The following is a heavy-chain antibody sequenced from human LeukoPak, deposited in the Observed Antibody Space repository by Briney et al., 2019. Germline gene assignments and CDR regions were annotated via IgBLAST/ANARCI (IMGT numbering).Heavy chain of an antibody. D-gene: IGHD3-9*01. Sequence: SSETLSLTCAVYGGSFSGYYWSWIRQPPGKGLEWIGEINHSGSTNYNPSLKSRVTISVDTSKNQFSLKLSSVTAADTAVYYCASGILTGYSAYYFDYWSQGTLVTVSS. J-gene: IGHJ4*02. CDR1: GGSFSGYY. V-gene: IGHV4-34*01. CDR3: ASGILTGYSAYYFDY. CDR2: INHSGST.